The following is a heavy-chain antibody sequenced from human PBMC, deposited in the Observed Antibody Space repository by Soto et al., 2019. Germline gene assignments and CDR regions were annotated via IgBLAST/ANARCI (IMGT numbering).Heavy chain of an antibody. CDR1: EFTFTNYA. CDR3: AALWSGFYRADY. D-gene: IGHD3-3*01. J-gene: IGHJ4*02. Sequence: EVQLLESGGGLVQPGGSLRLSCAASEFTFTNYAMTWVRQAPGKGLEWVSSIYGSGGRTYYADSVKGRFTISRDHSENTLFLQMSSLRAEDTAVYYCAALWSGFYRADYWCQGTLVTVSS. V-gene: IGHV3-23*01. CDR2: IYGSGGRT.